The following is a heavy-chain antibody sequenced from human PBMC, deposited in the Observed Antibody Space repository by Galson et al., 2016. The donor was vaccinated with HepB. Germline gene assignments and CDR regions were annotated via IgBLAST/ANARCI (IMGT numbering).Heavy chain of an antibody. J-gene: IGHJ5*02. CDR3: ARARYSSGLYNWFDP. CDR1: GGPISSGDYY. Sequence: SETLSLTCTVSGGPISSGDYYWSWIRQPPGKGLEWIGYIYYSGSTNYNPSLKSRVTISVDTSKNQFSLKLSSVTAADTAVYYCARARYSSGLYNWFDPWGQGTLVTVAS. V-gene: IGHV4-61*08. CDR2: IYYSGST. D-gene: IGHD6-19*01.